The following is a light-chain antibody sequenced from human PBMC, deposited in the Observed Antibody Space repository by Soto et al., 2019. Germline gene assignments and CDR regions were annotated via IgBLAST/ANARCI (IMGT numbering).Light chain of an antibody. Sequence: DIQMTQSPSSLSASVEDRVIITCRASQSISNHLNWYQQKPGKAPKLLIYDASSLESGVPSRFSGSGSGTEFTLTISSLQPDDFATYYCQQYNSYLCTFGQGAKVDIK. CDR1: QSISNH. CDR3: QQYNSYLCT. V-gene: IGKV1-5*01. J-gene: IGKJ2*02. CDR2: DAS.